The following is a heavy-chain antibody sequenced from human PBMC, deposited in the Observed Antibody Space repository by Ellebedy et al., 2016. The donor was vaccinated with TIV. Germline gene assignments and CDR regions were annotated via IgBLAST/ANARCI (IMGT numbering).Heavy chain of an antibody. CDR1: GFTFSSYA. Sequence: GESLKISXAASGFTFSSYAMSWVRQAPGKGLEWVAVIWYDGSNKYYADSVKGRFTISRDNSKNTLYLQMNSLRAEVTAVYYCARGYFDWLLNYYYGMDVWGQGTTVTVSS. V-gene: IGHV3-33*08. J-gene: IGHJ6*02. CDR3: ARGYFDWLLNYYYGMDV. D-gene: IGHD3-9*01. CDR2: IWYDGSNK.